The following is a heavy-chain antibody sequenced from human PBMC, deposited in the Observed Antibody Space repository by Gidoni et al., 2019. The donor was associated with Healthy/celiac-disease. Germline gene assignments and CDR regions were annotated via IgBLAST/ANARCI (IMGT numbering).Heavy chain of an antibody. J-gene: IGHJ4*02. CDR1: AGTFSSYT. V-gene: IGHV1-69*08. CDR3: ATDHPPRNFDY. D-gene: IGHD1-26*01. Sequence: QVQQVQSGAEVKQPGSAGKVSCKAAAGTFSSYTISLVRQAPGQGREWMGRIISILAIANYAQKFQDRVTITAYKSTSTAYMELSSLSSEDTAVYYCATDHPPRNFDYWGQGTLVTVSS. CDR2: IISILAIA.